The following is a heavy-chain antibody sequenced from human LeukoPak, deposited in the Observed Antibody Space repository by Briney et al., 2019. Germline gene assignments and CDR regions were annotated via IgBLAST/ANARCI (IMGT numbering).Heavy chain of an antibody. CDR3: TTASRYCSGGSCFFDAFDI. D-gene: IGHD2-15*01. Sequence: PGGSLRLSCAASGFTFTNAWMSWVRQAPGKGLEWVGRIKSKTDRGTTDYAAPVKGRFTISRDDSKNTLYLQMNSLKTEDTAVYYCTTASRYCSGGSCFFDAFDIWGQATMVTVSS. V-gene: IGHV3-15*01. CDR1: GFTFTNAW. CDR2: IKSKTDRGTT. J-gene: IGHJ3*02.